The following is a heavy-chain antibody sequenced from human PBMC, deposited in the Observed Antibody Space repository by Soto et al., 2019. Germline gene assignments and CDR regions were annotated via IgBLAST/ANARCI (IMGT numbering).Heavy chain of an antibody. CDR3: TRGAKAPGGWFGELTGRFDP. D-gene: IGHD3-10*01. V-gene: IGHV4-30-4*01. CDR1: GGSISSGDYY. Sequence: SETLSLTCTVSGGSISSGDYYWSWIRQPPXKGLEWIGYIYYSGSTYYNPSLKSRVTISVDTSKNQFSLKLSSVTAADTAVYYCTRGAKAPGGWFGELTGRFDPWGQGTLVTVSS. J-gene: IGHJ5*02. CDR2: IYYSGST.